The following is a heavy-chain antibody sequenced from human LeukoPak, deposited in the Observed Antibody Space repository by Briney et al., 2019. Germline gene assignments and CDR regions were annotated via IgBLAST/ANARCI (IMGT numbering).Heavy chain of an antibody. V-gene: IGHV1-46*02. Sequence: ASVKVSCKASGYTFNNHYMYWVRQAPGQGLEWMGVINPSGGSTSYAQKFQGRVTMTRDTSTRTVYMEVNSLRSEDTAVYYCARQGTYSSAIGMGYWGQGTLVTASS. CDR1: GYTFNNHY. CDR2: INPSGGST. CDR3: ARQGTYSSAIGMGY. D-gene: IGHD6-19*01. J-gene: IGHJ4*02.